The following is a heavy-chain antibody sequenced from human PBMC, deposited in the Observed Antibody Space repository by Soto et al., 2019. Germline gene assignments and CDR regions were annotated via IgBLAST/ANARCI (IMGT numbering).Heavy chain of an antibody. V-gene: IGHV3-7*01. CDR3: ARGRVDFAY. D-gene: IGHD3-3*01. Sequence: EVQLVESGGGLVQPGGSLRLSCAASGFTFSSYWMSWVRQAPGEGLEWVANIKQDGSENYFVDSVKGRFTISRDNAKNSLYLQMNSLRVEDTAVYYCARGRVDFAYWGQGILVTVSS. CDR2: IKQDGSEN. CDR1: GFTFSSYW. J-gene: IGHJ4*02.